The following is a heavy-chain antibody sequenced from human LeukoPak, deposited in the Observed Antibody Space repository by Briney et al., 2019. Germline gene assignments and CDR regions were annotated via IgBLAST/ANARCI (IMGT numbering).Heavy chain of an antibody. J-gene: IGHJ4*02. CDR1: GGTFSSYA. V-gene: IGHV1-69*05. Sequence: ASVKVSCKASGGTFSSYAISWVRQAPGQGLEWMGGIIPIFGTANYAQKFQGRVTITTDESTSTAYMELSSLRSEDTAVYYCATVGRSYYDSSGYYYFDYWGQGTLVTVSS. CDR3: ATVGRSYYDSSGYYYFDY. D-gene: IGHD3-22*01. CDR2: IIPIFGTA.